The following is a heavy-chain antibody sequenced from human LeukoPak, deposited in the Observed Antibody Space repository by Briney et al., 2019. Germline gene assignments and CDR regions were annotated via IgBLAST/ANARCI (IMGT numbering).Heavy chain of an antibody. V-gene: IGHV3-9*01. CDR2: ISWNSGSI. CDR1: GFTFDDYA. J-gene: IGHJ3*02. Sequence: GGSLRLSCAASGFTFDDYAMHWVRQAPGKGLEWVSGISWNSGSIGYADSVKGRFTISRDNAKNSLYLQMNSLRAEDTAVYYCAREGSGRAFDIWGQGTMVTVSS. CDR3: AREGSGRAFDI. D-gene: IGHD3-10*01.